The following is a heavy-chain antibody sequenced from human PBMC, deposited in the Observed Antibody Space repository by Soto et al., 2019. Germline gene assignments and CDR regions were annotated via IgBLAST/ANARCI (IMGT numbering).Heavy chain of an antibody. D-gene: IGHD3-9*01. J-gene: IGHJ3*02. Sequence: GASVKVSCKASGYTFTSYYMHWIREAPGQGLEWMGIINPSGGSTSYAQKFQGRVTMTRDTSTSTVYMELSSLRSADTAVYYCASFDRTAALGYDAFLIWGQGTMVTVSS. CDR2: INPSGGST. CDR3: ASFDRTAALGYDAFLI. V-gene: IGHV1-46*01. CDR1: GYTFTSYY.